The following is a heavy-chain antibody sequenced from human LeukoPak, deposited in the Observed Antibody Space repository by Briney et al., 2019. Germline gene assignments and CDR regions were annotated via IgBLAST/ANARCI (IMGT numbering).Heavy chain of an antibody. V-gene: IGHV1-2*02. D-gene: IGHD3-16*02. CDR1: GYTFTSYY. CDR2: INPDSGVT. Sequence: GASVKVSCKASGYTFTSYYMHWVRQAPGQGLEWVGWINPDSGVTNYAQKFQGRVTVTRDTSISTAYMELSRLRSDDTAVYYCARVIVGTPSFAYWGQGTLVTVSS. J-gene: IGHJ4*02. CDR3: ARVIVGTPSFAY.